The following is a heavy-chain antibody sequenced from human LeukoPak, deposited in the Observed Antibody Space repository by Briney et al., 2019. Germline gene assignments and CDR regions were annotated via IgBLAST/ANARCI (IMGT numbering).Heavy chain of an antibody. V-gene: IGHV3-7*03. CDR1: GFTFSDFY. CDR3: ARWPHCQDF. Sequence: PGGSLRLSCAASGFTFSDFYMSWVRQAPGKGLEWVANINKDGSEEKYVDSVKGRFTISRDNAKNSLYLQMSSLSADDTAVYYCARWPHCQDFWGRGTRVTVSS. J-gene: IGHJ4*02. CDR2: INKDGSEE.